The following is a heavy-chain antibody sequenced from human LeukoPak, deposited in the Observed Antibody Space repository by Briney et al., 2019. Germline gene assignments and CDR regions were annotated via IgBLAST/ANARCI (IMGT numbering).Heavy chain of an antibody. J-gene: IGHJ4*02. Sequence: PSETLSLTCTVSGGSISGYYWSWIRQPPGKGLEWIGYIYNSGSTNYNPSLKSRVTISVDTSKNQFSLKLSSVTAADTAVYYCARRSSGWYYFDYWGQGTLVTVSS. CDR2: IYNSGST. CDR3: ARRSSGWYYFDY. D-gene: IGHD6-19*01. CDR1: GGSISGYY. V-gene: IGHV4-59*01.